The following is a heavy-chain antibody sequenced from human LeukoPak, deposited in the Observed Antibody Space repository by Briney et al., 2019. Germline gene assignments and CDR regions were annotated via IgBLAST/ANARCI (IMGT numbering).Heavy chain of an antibody. CDR3: AREGSSGQDWYAFDV. CDR1: GFTFTGYY. Sequence: GASVKVSCKASGFTFTGYYVQWLRQAPGQGLEWVGWMYFNSGATRYAPKFQGRVTMTRDTSISTAYMELSSLRPDDTAMYYCAREGSSGQDWYAFDVWGQGTMVTVSS. V-gene: IGHV1-2*02. CDR2: MYFNSGAT. D-gene: IGHD5-12*01. J-gene: IGHJ3*01.